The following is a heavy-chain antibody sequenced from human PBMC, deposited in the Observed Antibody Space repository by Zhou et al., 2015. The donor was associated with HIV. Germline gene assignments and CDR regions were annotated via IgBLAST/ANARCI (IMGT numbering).Heavy chain of an antibody. CDR2: ITGSGATT. Sequence: VHLVESGGGVVQPGRSLRLSCAASGFTFSAYAMSWVRQAPGKGLQWVSAITGSGATTYYAGSVRGRFTISRDNSKNTLFLQMDSLKAEDTAVYYCARDGVTFNDYGDYLDYWGQGTLVTVSS. CDR1: GFTFSAYA. J-gene: IGHJ4*02. CDR3: ARDGVTFNDYGDYLDY. V-gene: IGHV3-23*04. D-gene: IGHD4-17*01.